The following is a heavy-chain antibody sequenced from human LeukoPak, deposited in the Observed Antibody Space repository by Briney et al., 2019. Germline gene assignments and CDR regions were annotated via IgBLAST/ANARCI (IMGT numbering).Heavy chain of an antibody. CDR1: GYTFIGYY. D-gene: IGHD3-9*01. CDR2: IDPNTGGT. Sequence: ASVKVSCKASGYTFIGYYMYWVRQAPGQGLEWMGWIDPNTGGTNYAQKFQGRVTMTRDTSISIAYMELSRLRSDDTAVYYCARAYDILTKDYWGQGTLVTVSS. CDR3: ARAYDILTKDY. V-gene: IGHV1-2*02. J-gene: IGHJ4*02.